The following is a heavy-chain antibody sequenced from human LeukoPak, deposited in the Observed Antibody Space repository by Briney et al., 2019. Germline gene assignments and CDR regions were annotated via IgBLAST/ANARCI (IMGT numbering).Heavy chain of an antibody. CDR3: TKWSGFGDD. J-gene: IGHJ4*02. V-gene: IGHV3-23*01. Sequence: VGSLRLSCAASGFTFSSNSMTWVRQTPGKGLEWVSGISGSGDSTFYADSVKGRFTISRDNSRNTLYLQMSSLRPEDTAVYYCTKWSGFGDDWGQGTLVTVSS. CDR2: ISGSGDST. D-gene: IGHD3-10*01. CDR1: GFTFSSNS.